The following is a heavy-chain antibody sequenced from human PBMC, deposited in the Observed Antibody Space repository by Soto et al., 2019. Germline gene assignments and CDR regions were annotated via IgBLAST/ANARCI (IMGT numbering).Heavy chain of an antibody. V-gene: IGHV3-30-3*01. CDR1: GFTFSSYA. D-gene: IGHD4-17*01. CDR2: ISYDGSNK. Sequence: QVQLVESGGGVVQPGRSLRLSCAASGFTFSSYAMYWVRQAPGKGLEWVAVISYDGSNKYYADSVKGRFTISRDNSKNTLYLQMNSLRAEDTAVYYCARADYGDYGGSFDYWGQGTLVTVSS. CDR3: ARADYGDYGGSFDY. J-gene: IGHJ4*02.